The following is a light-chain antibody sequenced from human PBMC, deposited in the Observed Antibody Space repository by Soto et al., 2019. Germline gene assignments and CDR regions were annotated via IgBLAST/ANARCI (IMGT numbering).Light chain of an antibody. CDR2: RAS. CDR3: QQYGSYWT. CDR1: QSVSSSY. J-gene: IGKJ1*01. Sequence: EIVLTQSPGTLSLSPGERATLSCRASQSVSSSYLAWYQRKPGQAPRLLIYRASSRATGIPDRFSGSGSGTDFTLTISRLEPEDFAVYYCQQYGSYWTFGQGTKVEIK. V-gene: IGKV3-20*01.